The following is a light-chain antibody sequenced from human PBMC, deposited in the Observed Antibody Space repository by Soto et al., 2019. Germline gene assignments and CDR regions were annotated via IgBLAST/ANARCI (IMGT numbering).Light chain of an antibody. Sequence: DIQMTQSPSSLSASVGDRVTITCQASQDISNYLNWYQQKPGKAPKLLIYDVSSLESGVPSRFSGSGSGTEFTLTISSLQPDDFATYYCQQYNSYSSTFGHGTKVDIK. CDR2: DVS. CDR1: QDISNY. J-gene: IGKJ1*01. CDR3: QQYNSYSST. V-gene: IGKV1-5*01.